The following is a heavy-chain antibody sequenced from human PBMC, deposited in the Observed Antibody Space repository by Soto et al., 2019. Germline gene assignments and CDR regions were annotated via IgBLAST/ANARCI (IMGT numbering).Heavy chain of an antibody. CDR3: ARPARLVVDTAIGH. Sequence: QVQLVQSGAEVKKPGSSVKVSCKASGGTFSSYIISWVRQAPGQGLEWMGRIIPILGIANYAQKFQGRVTITADKSTSTAYMELSSLRSEDTAVYYCARPARLVVDTAIGHWGQLTLVTVSS. CDR1: GGTFSSYI. D-gene: IGHD5-18*01. V-gene: IGHV1-69*02. J-gene: IGHJ4*02. CDR2: IIPILGIA.